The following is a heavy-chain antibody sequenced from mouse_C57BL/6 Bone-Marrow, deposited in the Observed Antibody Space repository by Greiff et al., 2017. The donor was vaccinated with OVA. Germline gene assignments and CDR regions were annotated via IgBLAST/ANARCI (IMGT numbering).Heavy chain of an antibody. D-gene: IGHD2-1*01. J-gene: IGHJ1*03. CDR3: ARKRGYGNSWYFDV. V-gene: IGHV2-9-1*01. CDR1: GFSLTSYA. Sequence: SGFSLTSYAISWVRQPPGKGLEWLGVIWTGGGTNYNSALKSRLSISKDNSKSQVFLKMNSLQTDDTARYYCARKRGYGNSWYFDVWGTGTTVTVSS. CDR2: IWTGGGT.